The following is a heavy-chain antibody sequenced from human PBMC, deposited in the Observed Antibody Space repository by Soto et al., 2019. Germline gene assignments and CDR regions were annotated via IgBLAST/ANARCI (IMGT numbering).Heavy chain of an antibody. D-gene: IGHD3-16*01. Sequence: VQLLESGGGLVQPGRSLRLSCAASGITFSSYGMHWVRQAPGKGLEWVAVISYDGTNKYYGDSVKGRFSISRDNSKNTLYLQMNSLRAEDTAAYYCAKVLGWRVLGDAFDIWGQGTMVTVSS. CDR2: ISYDGTNK. V-gene: IGHV3-30*18. CDR1: GITFSSYG. J-gene: IGHJ3*02. CDR3: AKVLGWRVLGDAFDI.